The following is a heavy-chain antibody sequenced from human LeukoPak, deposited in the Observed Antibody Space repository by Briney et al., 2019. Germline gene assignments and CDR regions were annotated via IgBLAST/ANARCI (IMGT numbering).Heavy chain of an antibody. V-gene: IGHV3-33*01. CDR1: GFPFSSYG. Sequence: GGSLRLSCAASGFPFSSYGMHWVRQAPGKGLEWVARLVYDARSDYANSVKGRFSISRDDSKNTLFLDMSNLRVEDTALYYCARDLSAAFDFWGQGVLVTVSS. J-gene: IGHJ4*02. CDR3: ARDLSAAFDF. D-gene: IGHD6-19*01. CDR2: LVYDARS.